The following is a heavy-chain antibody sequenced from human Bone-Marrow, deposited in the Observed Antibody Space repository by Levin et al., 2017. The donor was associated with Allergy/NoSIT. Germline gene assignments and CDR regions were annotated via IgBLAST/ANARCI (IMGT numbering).Heavy chain of an antibody. CDR3: ARDFVSRQASTGTGMGY. Sequence: GESLKISCAPSGFTFRTYGMHWVRQAPGKGLEWVAVIWFDGSNTFYADSVKGRFTISRDNSNNILYLQMNSVRAEDTAVYYCARDFVSRQASTGTGMGYWGQGTRVTVSS. CDR2: IWFDGSNT. V-gene: IGHV3-33*01. J-gene: IGHJ4*02. D-gene: IGHD1-14*01. CDR1: GFTFRTYG.